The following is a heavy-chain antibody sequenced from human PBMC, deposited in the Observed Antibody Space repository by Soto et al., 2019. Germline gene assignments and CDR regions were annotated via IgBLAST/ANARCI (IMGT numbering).Heavy chain of an antibody. CDR3: ARHNGPLYVGYYYDMDV. CDR1: GGSISSGEYY. Sequence: SETLSLTCTVSGGSISSGEYYWSWIRQPPGKGLEWIGYIYYSGSTYYNPSLKSRVTMSVDTSKNKFSLKLSSVTAADTAVYYCARHNGPLYVGYYYDMDVWGRGTTVTVSS. CDR2: IYYSGST. J-gene: IGHJ6*02. V-gene: IGHV4-30-4*01. D-gene: IGHD3-16*01.